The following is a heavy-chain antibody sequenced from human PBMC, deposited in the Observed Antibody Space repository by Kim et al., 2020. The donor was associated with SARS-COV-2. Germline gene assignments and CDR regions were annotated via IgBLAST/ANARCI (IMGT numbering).Heavy chain of an antibody. V-gene: IGHV3-74*01. D-gene: IGHD4-17*01. Sequence: GGSLRLSCTASGFTVSNDWMNWVRQAPGKGLVWIARINSAGSLTNYADSVKGRFTISRDNAKNTLHLQMNSLRAEDTGVYYCTGTYGGAHWGQGTLVTVSS. CDR1: GFTVSNDW. CDR2: INSAGSLT. CDR3: TGTYGGAH. J-gene: IGHJ4*02.